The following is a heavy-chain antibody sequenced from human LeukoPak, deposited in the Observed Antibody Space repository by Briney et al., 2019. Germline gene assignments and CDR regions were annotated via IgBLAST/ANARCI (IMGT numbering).Heavy chain of an antibody. Sequence: GGSLRLSCAASGFTFSSYAMSWVRQAPGKGLEWVSAMSGSGGSTYYADSVKGRFTISRDNSKNTLYLQMNSLRTEDTAVYYCAKAYCSSTSCNTYFDYWGQGTLVTVSS. D-gene: IGHD2-2*01. CDR1: GFTFSSYA. V-gene: IGHV3-23*01. J-gene: IGHJ4*02. CDR2: MSGSGGST. CDR3: AKAYCSSTSCNTYFDY.